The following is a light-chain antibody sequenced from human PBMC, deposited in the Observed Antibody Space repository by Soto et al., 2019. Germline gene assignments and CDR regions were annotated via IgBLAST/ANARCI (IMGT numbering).Light chain of an antibody. Sequence: EIVMTQSPVTLSVSPGERATPSCRASQSVSSNLAWYQQKPSQAPRLLIYGASTRATGIPARFSGSGSGTEFTLTISSLQSEDFAVYYCQQYNNWPRTFGQGTKVEIK. V-gene: IGKV3-15*01. CDR2: GAS. J-gene: IGKJ1*01. CDR3: QQYNNWPRT. CDR1: QSVSSN.